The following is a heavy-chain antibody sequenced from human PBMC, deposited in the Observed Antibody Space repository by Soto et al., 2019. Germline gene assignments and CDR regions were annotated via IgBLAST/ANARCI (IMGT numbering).Heavy chain of an antibody. D-gene: IGHD2-15*01. V-gene: IGHV3-11*01. CDR3: ARDLMYSHMDV. J-gene: IGHJ6*02. Sequence: QVQLVESGGGLVKPGGSLRLSCAASGFTFSDYYMSWIRQAPGKGLEWLSYISSSGSPLYYADSVKGRFTISRDNAKNSLSLQMNSLRAEDTAGYYCARDLMYSHMDVWGQGTTVTVSS. CDR2: ISSSGSPL. CDR1: GFTFSDYY.